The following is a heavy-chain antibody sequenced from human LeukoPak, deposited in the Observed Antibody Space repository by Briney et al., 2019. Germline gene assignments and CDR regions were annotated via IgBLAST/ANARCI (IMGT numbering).Heavy chain of an antibody. CDR3: ARDLKQQLVSDYYYGMDV. CDR2: ISYDGSNK. CDR1: GFTFSSYA. V-gene: IGHV3-30-3*01. J-gene: IGHJ6*02. D-gene: IGHD6-13*01. Sequence: GGSLRLSCAASGFTFSSYAMHWVRQAPGKGLEWVAVISYDGSNKYYADSVKGRFTISRDNSKNTLYLQMNSLRAEDTAVYYCARDLKQQLVSDYYYGMDVWGQGTTVTVSS.